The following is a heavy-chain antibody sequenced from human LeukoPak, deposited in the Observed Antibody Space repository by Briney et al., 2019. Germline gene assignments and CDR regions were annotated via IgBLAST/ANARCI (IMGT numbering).Heavy chain of an antibody. D-gene: IGHD6-13*01. Sequence: GRSLRLSCAASGFTFDDYAMHWVRQAPGKGLEWVSGISWNSGSIVYADSVKGRFTISRDNAKNSLYLQMNSLRAEDMALYYCAKASAAADNYFDYWGQGTLVTVSS. CDR3: AKASAAADNYFDY. J-gene: IGHJ4*02. CDR1: GFTFDDYA. V-gene: IGHV3-9*03. CDR2: ISWNSGSI.